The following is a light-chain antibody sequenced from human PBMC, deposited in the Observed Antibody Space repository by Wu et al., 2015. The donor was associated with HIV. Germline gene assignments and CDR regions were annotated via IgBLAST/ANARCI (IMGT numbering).Light chain of an antibody. Sequence: IVLTQSPATLSLSPGERATLSCRASQSVSSYLAWYQQKPGQAPRLLIYGTSSRATGFPDRFSGSGSGTDFTLTISRLDPEDFAVYYCQHYGNSPYTFGQGTQTGDQT. CDR1: QSVSSY. V-gene: IGKV3-20*01. J-gene: IGKJ2*01. CDR3: QHYGNSPYT. CDR2: GTS.